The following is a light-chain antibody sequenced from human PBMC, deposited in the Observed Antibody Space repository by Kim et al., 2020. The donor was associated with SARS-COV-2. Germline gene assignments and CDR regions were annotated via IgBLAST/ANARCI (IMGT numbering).Light chain of an antibody. CDR2: AAS. CDR3: LQDYNYPYT. CDR1: QGIRND. J-gene: IGKJ2*01. Sequence: ASVGDRVTITCRASQGIRNDLGWYQQKPGKAPKLLIYAASRLQSGVPSRFSGRGSGTDFTLTITSLQPEDFVTYYCLQDYNYPYTFGQGTKLEI. V-gene: IGKV1-6*01.